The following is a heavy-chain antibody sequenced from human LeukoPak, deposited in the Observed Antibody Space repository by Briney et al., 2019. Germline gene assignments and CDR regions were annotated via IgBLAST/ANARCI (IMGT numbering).Heavy chain of an antibody. CDR2: ISSSSTI. CDR1: GFTFSSYE. D-gene: IGHD3-22*01. Sequence: GGSLRLSCAASGFTFSSYEMNWVRQAPGKGLEWVSYISSSSTIYYADSVKGRFTISRDNAKDSLYLQMNSLRAEDTAVYYCAREGAMIVVAYFDYWGQGTLVTVSS. J-gene: IGHJ4*02. V-gene: IGHV3-48*03. CDR3: AREGAMIVVAYFDY.